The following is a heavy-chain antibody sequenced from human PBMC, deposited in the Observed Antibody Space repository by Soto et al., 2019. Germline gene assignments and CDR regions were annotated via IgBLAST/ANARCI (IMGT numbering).Heavy chain of an antibody. J-gene: IGHJ5*02. D-gene: IGHD3-10*01. CDR1: GGSISSGDCY. CDR3: ARSISMVRGVIITTNFDP. CDR2: ISYSGST. V-gene: IGHV4-30-4*01. Sequence: TLSLTCTVSGGSISSGDCYWSWIRQPPGKGLEWIGYISYSGSTYYNPSLKSRVTISVDTSKNQFSLKLSSVTAADTAVYYCARSISMVRGVIITTNFDPWGQGTLVTVSS.